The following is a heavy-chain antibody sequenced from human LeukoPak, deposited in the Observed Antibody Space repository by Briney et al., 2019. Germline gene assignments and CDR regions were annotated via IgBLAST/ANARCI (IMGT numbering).Heavy chain of an antibody. CDR2: IYTSGST. V-gene: IGHV4-4*07. D-gene: IGHD3-22*01. J-gene: IGHJ3*02. CDR3: ARIRDSSGYYLGAFDI. Sequence: PSETLSLTCTVSNGSISSHYWSWIRQPAGKGLEWIGRIYTSGSTNYNPSLKSRLTMSLDTSKSRFSLRLTSVTAADTAVYYCARIRDSSGYYLGAFDIWGQGTTVTVSS. CDR1: NGSISSHY.